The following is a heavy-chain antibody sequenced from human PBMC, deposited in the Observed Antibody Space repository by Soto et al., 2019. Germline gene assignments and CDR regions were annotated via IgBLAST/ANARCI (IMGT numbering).Heavy chain of an antibody. CDR3: AKSGSGSYFDY. CDR1: GFTFSSYA. V-gene: IGHV3-23*01. D-gene: IGHD1-26*01. J-gene: IGHJ4*02. Sequence: EVQLLESGGGLVQPGGSLRLSCAASGFTFSSYAMRWVRQAPGKGLEWVSAMSGSGGSTYYADSVKGRFTISRDNSKNTLYLQMNSLRAEDTAVYSSAKSGSGSYFDYWGQGTMVTVSS. CDR2: MSGSGGST.